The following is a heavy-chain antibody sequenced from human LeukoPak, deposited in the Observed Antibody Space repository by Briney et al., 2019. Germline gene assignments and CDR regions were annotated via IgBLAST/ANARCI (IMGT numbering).Heavy chain of an antibody. D-gene: IGHD2-21*02. J-gene: IGHJ3*02. CDR1: GYTFTSYA. V-gene: IGHV1-3*04. CDR3: ARDRDEVTYCGGDCHDAFDI. CDR2: INTGNGNT. Sequence: ASVKISSKASGYTFTSYAMHWVRRAPGQRLEWMGWINTGNGNTKYSQKFQGRVTITRDTSASTAYMELSSLRSEDTAVYYCARDRDEVTYCGGDCHDAFDIWGQGTMVTVSS.